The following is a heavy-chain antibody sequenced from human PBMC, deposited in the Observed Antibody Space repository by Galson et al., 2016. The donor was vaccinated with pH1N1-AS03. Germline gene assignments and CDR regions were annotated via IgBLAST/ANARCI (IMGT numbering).Heavy chain of an antibody. CDR1: GFTCSRHC. D-gene: IGHD5-12*01. V-gene: IGHV3-7*01. CDR2: INRDGSEK. J-gene: IGHJ4*02. CDR3: ARDLGYGVKGYGFDN. Sequence: SLRLSCAASGFTCSRHCMTWVRQAPGKGLEWVANINRDGSEKDYLDSVKGRFTISRDDASNSLYLQMNSLRAEDTAMYYCARDLGYGVKGYGFDNWGQGTLVTVSS.